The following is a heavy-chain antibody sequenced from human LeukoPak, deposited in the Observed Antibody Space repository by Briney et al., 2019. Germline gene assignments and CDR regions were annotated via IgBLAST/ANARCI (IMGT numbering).Heavy chain of an antibody. Sequence: GGSLSLSCAASGFAFSNAWMHWVRQAPGKGLVWVSRINTDGSSTTYADSVKGRFTISRDNAKNTLYLQMNSLSAEDTAVYYCARGYSSSYRIDYWGQGTLVTVSS. CDR3: ARGYSSSYRIDY. V-gene: IGHV3-74*01. CDR1: GFAFSNAW. J-gene: IGHJ4*02. D-gene: IGHD6-6*01. CDR2: INTDGSST.